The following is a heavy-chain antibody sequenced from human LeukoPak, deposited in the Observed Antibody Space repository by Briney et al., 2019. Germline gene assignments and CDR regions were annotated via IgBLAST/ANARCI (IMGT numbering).Heavy chain of an antibody. J-gene: IGHJ3*02. V-gene: IGHV3-48*03. D-gene: IGHD2-21*02. CDR1: GFTFRSYE. CDR2: ISDIGTSQ. CDR3: ARDRSKVTAYDDALDI. Sequence: GGSLRLSCAASGFTFRSYELNWVRQDPGKGLEGVSYISDIGTSQHHAESVKGRCIISRDNAKNSLYLQMNSLTAADTAVYYCARDRSKVTAYDDALDIWGQGTMVIVSS.